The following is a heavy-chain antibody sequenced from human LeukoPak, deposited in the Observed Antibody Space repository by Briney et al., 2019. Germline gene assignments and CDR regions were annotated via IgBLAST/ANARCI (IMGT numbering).Heavy chain of an antibody. CDR3: ARAEDIMTYYYGSGSYFPFDY. J-gene: IGHJ4*02. V-gene: IGHV3-30-3*01. CDR1: GFAVSNKF. D-gene: IGHD3-10*01. CDR2: ISYDGSNK. Sequence: GGSLRLSSAASGFAVSNKFMYWVRQAPGKGLEWVAVISYDGSNKYYADSVKGRFTISRDNSKNTLYLQMNSLRAEDTAVYYCARAEDIMTYYYGSGSYFPFDYWGQGTLVTVSS.